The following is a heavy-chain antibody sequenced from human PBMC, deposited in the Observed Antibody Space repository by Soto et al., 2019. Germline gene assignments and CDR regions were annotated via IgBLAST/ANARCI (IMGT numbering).Heavy chain of an antibody. Sequence: QVNLVQSGAEVKKPGASVKVSCKASGYTFTSYGITWVRQAPGQGLEWMGWISAHNGNTDYAQKLQGRVIVTRDTSPRTAYMELRSLRSDDTAVYYCARGRYGDYWGQGALVTVSS. J-gene: IGHJ4*02. CDR1: GYTFTSYG. V-gene: IGHV1-18*01. CDR2: ISAHNGNT. D-gene: IGHD1-1*01. CDR3: ARGRYGDY.